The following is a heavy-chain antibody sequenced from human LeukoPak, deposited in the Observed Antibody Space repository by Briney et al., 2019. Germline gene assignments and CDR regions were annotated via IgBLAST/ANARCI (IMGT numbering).Heavy chain of an antibody. CDR2: ISSSSSYT. V-gene: IGHV3-11*03. J-gene: IGHJ4*02. CDR1: GSTFSDYY. CDR3: ARSGYCGGDCFYYFDY. Sequence: GGSLRLSCAASGSTFSDYYMSWIRQAPGKGLEWVSYISSSSSYTNYADSVKGRFTISRDNAKNSLYLQMNSLRAEDTAVDYCARSGYCGGDCFYYFDYWGQGTLVTVSS. D-gene: IGHD2-21*02.